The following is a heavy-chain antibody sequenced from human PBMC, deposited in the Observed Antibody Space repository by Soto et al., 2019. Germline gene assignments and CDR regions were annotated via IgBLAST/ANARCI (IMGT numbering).Heavy chain of an antibody. CDR1: GGTFSSYA. J-gene: IGHJ5*02. Sequence: WASVKVSCKASGGTFSSYAISWVRQAPGQGLEWMGGIIPIFGTANYAQKFQGRVTITADESTSTAYMELSSLRSEDTAVYYCAREGYCSSTSCYPRWFDPWGQGTLVTVSS. CDR3: AREGYCSSTSCYPRWFDP. CDR2: IIPIFGTA. V-gene: IGHV1-69*13. D-gene: IGHD2-2*01.